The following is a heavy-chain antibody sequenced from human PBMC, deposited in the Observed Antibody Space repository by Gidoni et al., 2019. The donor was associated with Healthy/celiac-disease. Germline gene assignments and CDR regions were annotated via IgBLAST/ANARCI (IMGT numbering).Heavy chain of an antibody. Sequence: EVQLVESGGGLVQPGGSLKLSCAASGFTFSGSAMHWVRQASGKGLEWVGRIRSKANSYATAYAASVKGRFTISRDDSKNTAYLQMNSLKTEDTAVYYCTSPKSDSSGRHGYFDLWGRGTLVTVSS. J-gene: IGHJ2*01. D-gene: IGHD3-22*01. V-gene: IGHV3-73*02. CDR1: GFTFSGSA. CDR3: TSPKSDSSGRHGYFDL. CDR2: IRSKANSYAT.